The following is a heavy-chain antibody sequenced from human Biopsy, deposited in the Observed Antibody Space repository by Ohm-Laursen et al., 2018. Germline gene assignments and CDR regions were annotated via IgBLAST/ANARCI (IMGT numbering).Heavy chain of an antibody. CDR1: GDSISSYY. V-gene: IGHV4-59*05. Sequence: SDTLSLICTVSGDSISSYYWSWIRQPPGKGLEWIGSIFYRGSTHYKPSLKSRVNISVGTSKNQFSRKLNSVTAADTAVYYCARDYDTSGYYYDSWGQGTLVTVSS. J-gene: IGHJ5*01. D-gene: IGHD3-22*01. CDR3: ARDYDTSGYYYDS. CDR2: IFYRGST.